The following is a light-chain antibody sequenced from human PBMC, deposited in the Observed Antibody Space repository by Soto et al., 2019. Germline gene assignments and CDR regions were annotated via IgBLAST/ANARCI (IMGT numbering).Light chain of an antibody. J-gene: IGKJ2*01. CDR3: QQYNTWPPMYT. CDR1: QSISTN. Sequence: EIVMTQSPATLSVSPGERATLSCRASQSISTNLAWYQHRAGQAPRLLINGASTRATGIPARFSGSGSGTEFTLPISSLQSEDFAVYYCQQYNTWPPMYTFGQGTKLEIK. CDR2: GAS. V-gene: IGKV3-15*01.